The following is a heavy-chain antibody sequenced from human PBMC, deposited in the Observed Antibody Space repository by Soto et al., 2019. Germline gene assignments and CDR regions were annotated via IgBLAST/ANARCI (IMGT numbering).Heavy chain of an antibody. D-gene: IGHD2-15*01. Sequence: ASVKVSCKASGYTFTSYGISWLRQAPGQGLEWMGWISAYNGNTNYAQKLQGRVTMTTDTSTSTAYMELRSLRSDDTAVYYCARGGVVAATFGWFDPWGQGTLVTVSS. CDR3: ARGGVVAATFGWFDP. J-gene: IGHJ5*02. CDR2: ISAYNGNT. CDR1: GYTFTSYG. V-gene: IGHV1-18*01.